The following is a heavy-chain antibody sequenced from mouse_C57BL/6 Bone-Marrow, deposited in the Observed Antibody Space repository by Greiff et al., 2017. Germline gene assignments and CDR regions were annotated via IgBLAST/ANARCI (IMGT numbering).Heavy chain of an antibody. CDR1: GFTFSDYG. J-gene: IGHJ2*01. CDR3: ARLSYDGYYFDY. Sequence: EVKLVESGGGLVQPGGSLKLSCAASGFTFSDYGMAWVRQAPRKGPEWVAFISNLAYSIYYADTVTGRFTISRENAKNTLYLEMSSLRSEDTAMYYCARLSYDGYYFDYWGQGTTLTVSS. CDR2: ISNLAYSI. D-gene: IGHD2-3*01. V-gene: IGHV5-15*01.